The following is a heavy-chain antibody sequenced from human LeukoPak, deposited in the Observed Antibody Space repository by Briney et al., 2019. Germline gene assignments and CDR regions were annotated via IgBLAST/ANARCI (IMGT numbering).Heavy chain of an antibody. V-gene: IGHV3-21*01. CDR2: ITATSLHI. CDR3: VKEGLRFLEWLGDRYMDV. Sequence: GGSLRLSCAASGVTFSGYSMNWVRQAPGKGLEWVSAITATSLHIYYADSVKGRFTISRDNLKNTLYLQMDGLRDEDTAVYYCVKEGLRFLEWLGDRYMDVWGKGTMVTVSS. CDR1: GVTFSGYS. D-gene: IGHD3-3*01. J-gene: IGHJ6*03.